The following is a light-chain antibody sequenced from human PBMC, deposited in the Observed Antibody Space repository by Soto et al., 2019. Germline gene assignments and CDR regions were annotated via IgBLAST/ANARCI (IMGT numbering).Light chain of an antibody. Sequence: QPVLTQPPSVSGAPGQRVTISCTGSSSNIGAGYDVHWYQQLPGTAPKLLIYGNNNRPSGVPDRFSGSKSGTSASLAITGRQAEDEADYYCLSYDSSLSGSRVFGGGTKLTVL. CDR3: LSYDSSLSGSRV. V-gene: IGLV1-40*01. CDR2: GNN. CDR1: SSNIGAGYD. J-gene: IGLJ2*01.